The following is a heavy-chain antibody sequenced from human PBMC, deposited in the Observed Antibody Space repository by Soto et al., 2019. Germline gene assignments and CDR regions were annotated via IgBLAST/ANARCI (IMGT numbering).Heavy chain of an antibody. V-gene: IGHV3-48*01. CDR2: ISSSSTTI. Sequence: EVQLVESGGGLVQPGGSLRLSCAASGFTFSSYSMNWVRQAPGKGLEWVSYISSSSTTIYYADSVKGRFTISRDNAKNSLYLQRNRLRADDTAVYYCATTFHMVLGVISSSGWYFDLWGRGNLVTVSS. CDR3: ATTFHMVLGVISSSGWYFDL. CDR1: GFTFSSYS. D-gene: IGHD3-10*01. J-gene: IGHJ2*01.